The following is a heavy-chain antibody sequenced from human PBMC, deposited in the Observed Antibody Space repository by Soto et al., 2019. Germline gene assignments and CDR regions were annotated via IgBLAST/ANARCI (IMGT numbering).Heavy chain of an antibody. CDR1: GYAFTTYG. Sequence: QVHLVQSGAEVKKPGASVKVSCQGSGYAFTTYGITWVRQAPGQGLEWMGWISAHNGNTNYAQKLQGRVTVTRDTSTSTAYMGLRSLRNDDTAVYYCARGRYGDYWGQGDRVTVSS. V-gene: IGHV1-18*01. CDR2: ISAHNGNT. J-gene: IGHJ4*02. CDR3: ARGRYGDY. D-gene: IGHD1-1*01.